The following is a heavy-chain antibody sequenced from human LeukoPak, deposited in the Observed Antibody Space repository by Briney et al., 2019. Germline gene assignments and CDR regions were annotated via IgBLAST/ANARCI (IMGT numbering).Heavy chain of an antibody. D-gene: IGHD3-10*01. V-gene: IGHV4-59*12. CDR2: INQSGTT. J-gene: IGHJ4*02. CDR1: GAPISNYD. CDR3: ARGASAGSVDY. Sequence: PSETLSLTCAVSGAPISNYDWSWIRQPPGKGLEWIGDINQSGTTNYNASLKSRVTISVDTSKNQFSLKVTSVTAADTAVYYCARGASAGSVDYWGQGTLVTVSS.